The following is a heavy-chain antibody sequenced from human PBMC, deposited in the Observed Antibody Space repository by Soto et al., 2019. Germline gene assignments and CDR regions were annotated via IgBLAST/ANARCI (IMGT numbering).Heavy chain of an antibody. CDR1: DGSISTDSHY. D-gene: IGHD4-17*01. J-gene: IGHJ4*02. CDR2: VYYAGST. CDR3: ARRTNYGDYSFDY. Sequence: QLQLQESGPGLVKPSDTLSLTCTVSDGSISTDSHYWGWIRQPPGKGLEWIGSVYYAGSTYKNPSLHSRVTISVDTSKNHFSLKLNSVTAADTAVYYCARRTNYGDYSFDYWGQGTLVTVSS. V-gene: IGHV4-39*02.